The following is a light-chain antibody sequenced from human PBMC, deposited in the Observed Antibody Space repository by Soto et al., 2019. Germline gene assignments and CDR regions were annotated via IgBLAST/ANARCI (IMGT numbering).Light chain of an antibody. V-gene: IGLV2-23*01. CDR2: EGS. CDR3: CSYAGSGTYV. Sequence: QSALTQPASVSGSPGQSITISCTGTSSDVGSYNLVSWYQQHPGKAPKLMIHEGSERPSGVSNRFSGSKSGNTASLTISGLQAEDEADYYCCSYAGSGTYVFGTGTKVTVL. J-gene: IGLJ1*01. CDR1: SSDVGSYNL.